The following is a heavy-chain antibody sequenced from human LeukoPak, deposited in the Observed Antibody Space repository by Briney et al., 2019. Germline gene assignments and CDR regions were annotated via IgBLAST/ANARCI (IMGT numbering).Heavy chain of an antibody. Sequence: ASVKVSCKASGYTFTSYGISWVRQAPGRGLEWMGWISAYNGNTNYAQKLQGRVTMTTDTSTSTAYMELRSLRSDDTAVYYCARVPFGGSSSWYDGWFDPWGQGTLVTVSS. CDR2: ISAYNGNT. V-gene: IGHV1-18*04. D-gene: IGHD6-13*01. J-gene: IGHJ5*02. CDR1: GYTFTSYG. CDR3: ARVPFGGSSSWYDGWFDP.